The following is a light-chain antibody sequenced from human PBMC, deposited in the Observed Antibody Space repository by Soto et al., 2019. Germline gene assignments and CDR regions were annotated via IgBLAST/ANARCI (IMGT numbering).Light chain of an antibody. J-gene: IGLJ1*01. Sequence: QSVLTQPPSVSGAPGQRVTISCTGSSSNIGAGYDVHWYQQLPGTAPKLLIYGNINRPSGVPDRFSGSKSGTSASLAISGLQSEHEADYYCAAWDDSLHGYVFGAGTKVTVL. CDR2: GNI. CDR1: SSNIGAGYD. CDR3: AAWDDSLHGYV. V-gene: IGLV1-40*01.